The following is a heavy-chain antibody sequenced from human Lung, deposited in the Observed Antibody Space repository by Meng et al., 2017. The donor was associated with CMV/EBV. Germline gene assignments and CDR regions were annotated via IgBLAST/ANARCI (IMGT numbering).Heavy chain of an antibody. Sequence: SXXVSXKASGYTXSSYAISWVRQAPGQGLEWMGGIIPILGIANYAQKFQGRVTITADKSTSTAYMELSSLRSEDTAVYYCARGGTIVPAARRGSGWFDDWXQGTLVTVSS. D-gene: IGHD2-2*01. CDR3: ARGGTIVPAARRGSGWFDD. J-gene: IGHJ5*02. CDR2: IIPILGIA. CDR1: GYTXSSYA. V-gene: IGHV1-69*10.